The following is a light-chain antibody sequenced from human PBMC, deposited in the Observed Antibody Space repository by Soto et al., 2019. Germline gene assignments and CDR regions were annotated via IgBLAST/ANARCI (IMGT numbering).Light chain of an antibody. CDR1: QSIGKH. CDR3: QQGYSSPAT. J-gene: IGKJ5*01. Sequence: DIQMTQSPSVLSASVGDRVTITCRASQSIGKHLNWYQQKPGKAPKFLIYGSSTLQSGVPSRFTGSGSGTDFTLTVNSLQAEDFATYYCQQGYSSPATLGQGTRLEIK. V-gene: IGKV1-39*01. CDR2: GSS.